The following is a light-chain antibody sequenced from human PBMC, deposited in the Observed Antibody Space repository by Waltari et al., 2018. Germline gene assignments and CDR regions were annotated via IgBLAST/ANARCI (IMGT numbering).Light chain of an antibody. CDR3: SSFTSDSTWV. Sequence: QSALNHPASVSRSPRPAHTISCTGTSSDVCAYTYGPWYQHHPGKAPKLIIYDVNSRPSGVSNRFSGSKSGNSASLTISELQAEDEADYYCSSFTSDSTWVFGAGTKLTVL. CDR1: SSDVCAYTY. V-gene: IGLV2-14*03. J-gene: IGLJ2*01. CDR2: DVN.